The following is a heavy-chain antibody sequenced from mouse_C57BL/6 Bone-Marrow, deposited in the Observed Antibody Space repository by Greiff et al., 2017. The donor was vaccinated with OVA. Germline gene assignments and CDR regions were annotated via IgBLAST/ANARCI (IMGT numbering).Heavy chain of an antibody. D-gene: IGHD2-3*01. CDR1: GYTFTSYW. Sequence: QVHVKQPGAELVMPGASVKLSCKASGYTFTSYWMHWVKQRPGQGLEWIGEIDPSDSYTNYNQKFKGKSTLTVDKSSSTAYMQLSSLTSEDSAVYYCARGWLLYFDYWGQGTTLTVSS. V-gene: IGHV1-69*01. J-gene: IGHJ2*01. CDR3: ARGWLLYFDY. CDR2: IDPSDSYT.